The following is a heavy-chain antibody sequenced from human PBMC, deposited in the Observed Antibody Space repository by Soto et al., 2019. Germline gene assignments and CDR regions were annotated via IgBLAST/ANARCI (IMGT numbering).Heavy chain of an antibody. CDR2: IYYSGTT. D-gene: IGHD1-26*01. Sequence: KPSETLSLTCTVSSGSIGTYFRSWIRQPPGKGLEWIGYIYYSGTTNYNPSLKSRVTIFLDTSKNQFSLRLSSVTAADTAVYYCARGRGGTYDAFDIWGQGTLVTVSS. CDR3: ARGRGGTYDAFDI. CDR1: SGSIGTYF. V-gene: IGHV4-59*01. J-gene: IGHJ3*02.